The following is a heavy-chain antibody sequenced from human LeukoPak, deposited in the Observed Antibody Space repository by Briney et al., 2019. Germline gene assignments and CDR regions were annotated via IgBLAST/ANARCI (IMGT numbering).Heavy chain of an antibody. CDR3: AKGGLRTDDAFDI. V-gene: IGHV3-30*02. CDR2: IRYDGSNK. CDR1: ALTFSSYG. D-gene: IGHD1-1*01. Sequence: GGSLRLSCAVSALTFSSYGMHWVRQAPGKGLEWVAFIRYDGSNKYYADSVKGRFTISRDNSKNTLYLQMNGLRAEDTAVYYCAKGGLRTDDAFDIWGQGTMVTVSS. J-gene: IGHJ3*02.